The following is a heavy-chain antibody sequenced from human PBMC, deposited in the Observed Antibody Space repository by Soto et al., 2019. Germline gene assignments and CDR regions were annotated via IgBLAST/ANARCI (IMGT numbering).Heavy chain of an antibody. CDR2: IWYDGSNK. Sequence: GGSLRLSCAASGFTFSSDGMHRVRQAPGKGLEWVAVIWYDGSNKYYADSVKGRFTISRDNSKNTLYLQMNSLRAEDTAVYYCAKVKAARRPVYYFDYWGQGTLVTVSS. CDR1: GFTFSSDG. D-gene: IGHD6-6*01. CDR3: AKVKAARRPVYYFDY. J-gene: IGHJ4*02. V-gene: IGHV3-33*06.